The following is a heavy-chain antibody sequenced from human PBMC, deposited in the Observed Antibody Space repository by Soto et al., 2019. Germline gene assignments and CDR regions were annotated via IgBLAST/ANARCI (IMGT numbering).Heavy chain of an antibody. CDR3: ARWYSSCLLPTYYFDY. V-gene: IGHV3-66*01. CDR1: GFTVSSNY. D-gene: IGHD6-19*01. CDR2: IYSGGST. J-gene: IGHJ4*02. Sequence: EVQLVESGGGLVQPGGSLRLSCAASGFTVSSNYMSWVRQAPGKGLEWVSVIYSGGSTYYADSVKGRFTISRDNSKNTLYLQMNSLRAEDTAVYYLARWYSSCLLPTYYFDYWGQGTLVTVSS.